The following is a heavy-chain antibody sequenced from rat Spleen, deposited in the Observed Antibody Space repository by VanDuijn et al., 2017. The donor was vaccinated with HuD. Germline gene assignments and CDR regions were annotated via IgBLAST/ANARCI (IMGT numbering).Heavy chain of an antibody. CDR3: ARSGSSYVMDA. CDR2: ISYSGST. CDR1: GYSITSNY. D-gene: IGHD5-1*01. Sequence: EVQLQESGPGLVKPSQSLSLTCSVTGYSITSNYWGWIRKFPGNKMEWIGHISYSGSTKYNPSLKSRIAITRDTSKNHFFLELNSVTLEDTATDYCARSGSSYVMDAWGQGASVTVSS. V-gene: IGHV3-1*01. J-gene: IGHJ4*01.